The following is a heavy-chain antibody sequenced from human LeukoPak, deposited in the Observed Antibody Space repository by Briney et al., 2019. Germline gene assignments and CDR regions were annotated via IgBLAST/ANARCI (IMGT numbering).Heavy chain of an antibody. CDR2: ISAYNGNT. Sequence: ASVKVSRKASGYTFTSYGISWVRQAPGQGLEWMGWISAYNGNTNYAQKLQGRATMTTDTSTSTAYMELRSLRSDDTAVYYCARAASSGYYGWFDPWGQGTLVTVSS. V-gene: IGHV1-18*01. CDR3: ARAASSGYYGWFDP. CDR1: GYTFTSYG. J-gene: IGHJ5*02. D-gene: IGHD3-22*01.